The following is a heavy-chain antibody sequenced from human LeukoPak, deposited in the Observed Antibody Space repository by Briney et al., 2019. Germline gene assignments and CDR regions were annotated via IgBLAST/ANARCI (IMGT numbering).Heavy chain of an antibody. CDR3: AKDGHYSNFYFDY. D-gene: IGHD4-11*01. Sequence: GGSLRLSCAASGFIFSSYWMHWVRQAPGKGPVWVSRIKSDGSSPSYADSVKGRFTVSRDNAKNTVYLQMNSLRAEDTAVYYCAKDGHYSNFYFDYWGQGTLVTVSS. CDR1: GFIFSSYW. J-gene: IGHJ4*02. CDR2: IKSDGSSP. V-gene: IGHV3-74*01.